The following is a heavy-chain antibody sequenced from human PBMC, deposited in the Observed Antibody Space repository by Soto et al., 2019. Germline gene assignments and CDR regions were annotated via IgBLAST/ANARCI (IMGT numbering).Heavy chain of an antibody. Sequence: ASVKVSCKASGGTFSSYTISWVRQAPGQGLEWMGRIIPILGIANYAQKFQGRVTITADKSTSTAYMELSSLRSEDTAVYYCARGYCSSTSCYAGFDYWGQGTLVTVSS. D-gene: IGHD2-2*01. CDR2: IIPILGIA. CDR1: GGTFSSYT. V-gene: IGHV1-69*02. CDR3: ARGYCSSTSCYAGFDY. J-gene: IGHJ4*02.